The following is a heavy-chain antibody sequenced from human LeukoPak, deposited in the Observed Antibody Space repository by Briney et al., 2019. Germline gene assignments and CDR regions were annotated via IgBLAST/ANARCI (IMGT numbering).Heavy chain of an antibody. CDR1: GYTFTSYG. CDR2: ISAYNGNT. V-gene: IGHV1-18*01. CDR3: ARSTIAAAGTPYYYYGMDV. J-gene: IGHJ6*02. Sequence: ASVKVSCQAYGYTFTSYGISWVRPAAGQGLEWMGWISAYNGNTNYAQTLQGRVTMTTDTSTSTAYMELRSLRSDDTAVYYSARSTIAAAGTPYYYYGMDVWGQGTTVTVSS. D-gene: IGHD6-13*01.